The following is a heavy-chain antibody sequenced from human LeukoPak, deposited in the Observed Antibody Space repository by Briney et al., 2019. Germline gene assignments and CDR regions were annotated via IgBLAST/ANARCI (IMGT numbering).Heavy chain of an antibody. Sequence: GGSLRLSCAASGFNVTSYSMNWVRQAPGKGLEWVSYISSSGNTIYYADSVKGRFTISRDNAKTSLYLQMNSLRAEDTAVYYCATAVTHPFDYWGQGTLVTVSS. V-gene: IGHV3-48*04. CDR1: GFNVTSYS. CDR3: ATAVTHPFDY. J-gene: IGHJ4*02. D-gene: IGHD4-23*01. CDR2: ISSSGNTI.